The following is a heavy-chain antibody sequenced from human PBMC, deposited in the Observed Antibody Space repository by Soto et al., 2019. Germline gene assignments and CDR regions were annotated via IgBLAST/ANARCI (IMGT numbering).Heavy chain of an antibody. CDR2: IYYSGST. CDR3: ARGFYDTGGYSSPFDI. Sequence: PSETLSLTCTVSGGSISSYYWSWIRQPPGKGLEWIGYIYYSGSTNYNPSLKSRVTISVDTSKNQFPLNLSSVTAADTAVYYCARGFYDTGGYSSPFDIWGQGILVTVSS. V-gene: IGHV4-59*01. CDR1: GGSISSYY. J-gene: IGHJ5*02. D-gene: IGHD3-22*01.